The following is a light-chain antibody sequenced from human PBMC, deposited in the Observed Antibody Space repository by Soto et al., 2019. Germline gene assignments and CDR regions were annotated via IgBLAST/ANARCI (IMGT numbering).Light chain of an antibody. V-gene: IGKV3-11*01. CDR2: DAS. J-gene: IGKJ4*01. CDR3: QQRSNRLT. CDR1: QSVYSY. Sequence: EIVLTQSPATVSLSPGERATLSCRASQSVYSYLAWYQQRPGQAPRLLIYDASNRATGIPARFSGSGSGTDFTLTISSLEPEDSAVYYCQQRSNRLTFGGGTKVEIK.